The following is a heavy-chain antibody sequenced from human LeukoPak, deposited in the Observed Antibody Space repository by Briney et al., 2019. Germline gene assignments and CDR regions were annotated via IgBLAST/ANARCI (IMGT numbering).Heavy chain of an antibody. V-gene: IGHV3-30*18. CDR3: AKDRITTTSVDPVTD. Sequence: GGSLRLSCAASGFTFSSHGMHWARQAPGKGLEWVAVISYDGSNKYYADSVKGRFTISRDNSKNTLYLQMNSLRAEDTAVYYCAKDRITTTSVDPVTDGGQGTLVTVSS. J-gene: IGHJ1*01. CDR1: GFTFSSHG. D-gene: IGHD4-11*01. CDR2: ISYDGSNK.